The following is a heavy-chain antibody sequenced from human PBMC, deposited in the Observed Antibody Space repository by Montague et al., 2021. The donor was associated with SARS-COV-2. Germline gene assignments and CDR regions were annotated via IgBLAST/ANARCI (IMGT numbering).Heavy chain of an antibody. J-gene: IGHJ4*02. CDR1: GFTFSDYY. CDR3: GRARITFFGVVIGPLDY. V-gene: IGHV3-11*05. CDR2: ISSSSSFR. D-gene: IGHD3-3*01. Sequence: RLSLSASGFTFSDYYMSWIRQAPGKGLEWVSYISSSSSFRDYADSVKGRFTISRDNAKNSLYLQMNSLRAEDTAVYFCGRARITFFGVVIGPLDYWGQGTLVTASS.